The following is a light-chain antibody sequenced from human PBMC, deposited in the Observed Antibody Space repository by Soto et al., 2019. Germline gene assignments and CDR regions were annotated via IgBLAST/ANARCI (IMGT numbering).Light chain of an antibody. Sequence: EIVLTQSPGTLSLSPGERATLSCRASQSVSSIYLAWYQQKPGQAPRLLIYGASSRATGIPDRFSGSGSGTDFTLTISRLEPEDFAVYYCQQYGSSPPCTFGQGTKVEIK. CDR1: QSVSSIY. CDR3: QQYGSSPPCT. J-gene: IGKJ1*01. V-gene: IGKV3-20*01. CDR2: GAS.